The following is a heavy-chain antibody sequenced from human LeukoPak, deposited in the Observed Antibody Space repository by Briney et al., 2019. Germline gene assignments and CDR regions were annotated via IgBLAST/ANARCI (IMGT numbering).Heavy chain of an antibody. V-gene: IGHV1-2*06. D-gene: IGHD5-12*01. CDR1: GYTFTGYY. J-gene: IGHJ4*02. CDR2: INPNSGGT. CDR3: ATDRMVAKLRLYY. Sequence: ASVKVSCKASGYTFTGYYMHWVRQAPGQGLEWMGRINPNSGGTNYAQKFQGRVTMTRDTSISTAYMELSRLRSEDTAVYYCATDRMVAKLRLYYWGQGTLVTVSS.